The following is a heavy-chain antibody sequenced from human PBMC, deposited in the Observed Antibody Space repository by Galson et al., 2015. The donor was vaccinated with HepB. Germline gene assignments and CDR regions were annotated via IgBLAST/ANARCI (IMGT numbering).Heavy chain of an antibody. CDR2: IWYDGSNK. D-gene: IGHD3-3*01. Sequence: SLRLSCAASGFTFSSYGMHWVRQAPGKGLEWVAVIWYDGSNKYYADSVKGRFTISRDNSKNTLYLQMNSPRAEDTAVYYCARDAGVRYDFWSGYYPLYGMDVWGQGTTVTVSS. J-gene: IGHJ6*02. CDR3: ARDAGVRYDFWSGYYPLYGMDV. V-gene: IGHV3-33*01. CDR1: GFTFSSYG.